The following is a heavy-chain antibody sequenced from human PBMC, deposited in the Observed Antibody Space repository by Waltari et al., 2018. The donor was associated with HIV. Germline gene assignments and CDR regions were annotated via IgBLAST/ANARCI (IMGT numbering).Heavy chain of an antibody. CDR2: ISIDGTNK. D-gene: IGHD2-2*01. J-gene: IGHJ6*02. CDR3: ARDGPAPKNIYHYYGMDV. CDR1: RYIFSGYA. V-gene: IGHV3-30-3*01. Sequence: QVQLVESGGGVVRPGRSLRLSCAASRYIFSGYAMHWVGQPPGKVRGGGELISIDGTNKSYAESVRGRFTISSDNSGNTLYLEMNSLKPDDTAVYYCARDGPAPKNIYHYYGMDVWGQGTTVTVSS.